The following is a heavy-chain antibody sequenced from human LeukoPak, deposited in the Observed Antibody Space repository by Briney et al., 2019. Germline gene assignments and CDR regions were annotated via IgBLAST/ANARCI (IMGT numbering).Heavy chain of an antibody. D-gene: IGHD2-8*01. CDR1: GGSIRSGDFY. CDR2: FYYSGST. J-gene: IGHJ5*02. Sequence: SQTLSLTCIVSGGSIRSGDFYRTWIRQHPGKGLEWIGYFYYSGSTYYNPSLKSRGTFSVDASKNQFSLRLTSVSAADTAVYYCARATEYCSNGVCLTWFHPWGQGTLVTVSS. V-gene: IGHV4-31*03. CDR3: ARATEYCSNGVCLTWFHP.